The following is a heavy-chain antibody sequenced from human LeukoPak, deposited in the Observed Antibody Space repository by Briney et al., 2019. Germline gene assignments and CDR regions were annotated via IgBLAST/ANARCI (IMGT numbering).Heavy chain of an antibody. CDR2: IAITGNT. D-gene: IGHD1-26*01. V-gene: IGHV3-13*04. Sequence: GGSLRLSCAASGFIFSSYDMHWVRQATGKGLEWVSSIAITGNTYYSGSVKGRLTISRENAKNSLYLQMNSLRAGDTAVYYCARGLTGGLDSWGQGTLVTVSS. CDR3: ARGLTGGLDS. CDR1: GFIFSSYD. J-gene: IGHJ5*01.